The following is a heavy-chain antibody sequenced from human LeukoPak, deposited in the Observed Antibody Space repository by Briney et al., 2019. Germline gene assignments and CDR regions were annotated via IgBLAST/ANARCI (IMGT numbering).Heavy chain of an antibody. CDR3: ATNFRPRGTYSSSWGGAFDI. Sequence: PGRSLRLSCAASGFTFDDYAMHRVRQVPGKGLEWVSGISWNSGSIGYADSVKGRFTISRDNSKNTLYLQMNSLRAEDTAVYYCATNFRPRGTYSSSWGGAFDIWGQGTMVTVSS. J-gene: IGHJ3*02. V-gene: IGHV3-9*01. CDR1: GFTFDDYA. CDR2: ISWNSGSI. D-gene: IGHD6-13*01.